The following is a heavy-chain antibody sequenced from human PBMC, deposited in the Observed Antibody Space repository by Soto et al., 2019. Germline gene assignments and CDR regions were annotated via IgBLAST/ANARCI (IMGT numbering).Heavy chain of an antibody. CDR3: ARGRTNYYGSGSYYRWFDP. CDR2: MNPNSGNT. V-gene: IGHV1-8*01. D-gene: IGHD3-10*01. Sequence: QVQLVQSGAEVKKPGASVKVSCKASGYTFTSYDINWVRQATGQGLEWMGWMNPNSGNTGYAQKFQGRVTMTRNTSIRTAYMELSSLRSEDTAVYYCARGRTNYYGSGSYYRWFDPWGQGTLSPSPQ. J-gene: IGHJ5*02. CDR1: GYTFTSYD.